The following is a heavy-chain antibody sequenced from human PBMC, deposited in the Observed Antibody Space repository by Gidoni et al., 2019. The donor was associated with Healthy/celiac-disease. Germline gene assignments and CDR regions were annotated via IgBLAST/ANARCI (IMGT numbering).Heavy chain of an antibody. CDR2: INPNSGGT. J-gene: IGHJ4*02. V-gene: IGHV1-2*04. D-gene: IGHD2-21*01. CDR3: ARSDCGGDCYSSFDY. Sequence: QVQLVQSGAEVQKPGTSVQVSCTTSGYTFTGYYMHWVRQAPGQGLEWMGWINPNSGGTNYAQKFQGWVTMTRDTSISTAYMELSRLRSDDTAVYYCARSDCGGDCYSSFDYWGQGTLVTVSS. CDR1: GYTFTGYY.